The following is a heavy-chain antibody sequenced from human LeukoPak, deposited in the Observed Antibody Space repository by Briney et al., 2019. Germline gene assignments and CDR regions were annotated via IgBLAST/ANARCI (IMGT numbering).Heavy chain of an antibody. J-gene: IGHJ3*02. Sequence: GGSLRLSCAASGFTFHDYYMSWIRQAPGTGLEWISYISSTVGTTYYADSVKGRFTISRDNAKKLLYLQMSSLRADDTAVYYCARDGGIVVVTARTAFDIWGQGTVVTVSS. CDR3: ARDGGIVVVTARTAFDI. CDR1: GFTFHDYY. CDR2: ISSTVGTT. D-gene: IGHD2-21*02. V-gene: IGHV3-11*01.